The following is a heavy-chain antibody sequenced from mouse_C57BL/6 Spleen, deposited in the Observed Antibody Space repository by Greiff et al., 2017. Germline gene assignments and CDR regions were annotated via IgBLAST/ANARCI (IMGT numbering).Heavy chain of an antibody. CDR2: IYPGDGDT. CDR3: ARWGYDYDVSYFYY. CDR1: GYAFSSSW. V-gene: IGHV1-82*01. Sequence: VKVVESGPELVKPGASVKISCKASGYAFSSSWMNWVKQRPGKGLEWIGRIYPGDGDTNYNGKFKGKATLTADKSSSTAYMQLSSLTSEDSAVYFCARWGYDYDVSYFYYWGQGTTLTVSS. J-gene: IGHJ2*01. D-gene: IGHD2-4*01.